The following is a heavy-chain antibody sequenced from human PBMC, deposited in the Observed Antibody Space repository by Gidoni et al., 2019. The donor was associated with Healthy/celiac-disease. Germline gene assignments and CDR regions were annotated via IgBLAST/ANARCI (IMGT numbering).Heavy chain of an antibody. Sequence: QVQLVESGGGVVQPGRSLRLSCAASGFTFSSYGMHWVRQAPGKGLEWVAVISYDGSNKYYADSVKGRFTISRDNSKNTLYLQMNSLRAEDTAVYYCAKESGYDYVWGSYRPYYFDYWGQGTLVTVSS. V-gene: IGHV3-30*18. CDR1: GFTFSSYG. CDR3: AKESGYDYVWGSYRPYYFDY. D-gene: IGHD3-16*02. CDR2: ISYDGSNK. J-gene: IGHJ4*02.